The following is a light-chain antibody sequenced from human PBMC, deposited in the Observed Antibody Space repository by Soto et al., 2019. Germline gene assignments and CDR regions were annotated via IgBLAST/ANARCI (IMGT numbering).Light chain of an antibody. Sequence: QSVLTQPPSASGTPGQRVTISCSGSSSSIGSNSVNWYQQLPRTAHKVLIYTNSQRPSGVPDRFSGSKSGTSASLAISGLQPEDEADYYCAAWDGSLNVYVFGTGTKLTVL. J-gene: IGLJ1*01. CDR1: SSSIGSNS. CDR3: AAWDGSLNVYV. CDR2: TNS. V-gene: IGLV1-44*01.